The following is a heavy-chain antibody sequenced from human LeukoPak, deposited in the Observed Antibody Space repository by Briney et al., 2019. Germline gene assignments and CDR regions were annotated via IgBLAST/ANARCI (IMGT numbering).Heavy chain of an antibody. V-gene: IGHV3-21*01. J-gene: IGHJ4*02. CDR3: ARALHDSSGYYFDY. Sequence: GGSLRLSCAASGLTFSSYNMNWVRQAPGKGLEWVSSFSSSSDYIKYADSVKGRFTISRDNAKNSLDLQMTSLRAEDTAVYYCARALHDSSGYYFDYWGQGTLVTVSS. CDR1: GLTFSSYN. D-gene: IGHD3-22*01. CDR2: FSSSSDYI.